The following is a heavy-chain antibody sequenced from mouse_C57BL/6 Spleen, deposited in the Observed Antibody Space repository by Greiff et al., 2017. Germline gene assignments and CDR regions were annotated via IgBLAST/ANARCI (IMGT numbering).Heavy chain of an antibody. CDR1: GYTFTSYW. CDR3: ARMGYYGPWYFDV. D-gene: IGHD1-1*01. J-gene: IGHJ1*03. CDR2: IYPGSGST. Sequence: QVQLQQPGAELVKPGASVTMSCKASGYTFTSYWITWVKQRPGQGLEWIGDIYPGSGSTNYNEKFKSKATLTVDTSSSTAYMQLSILTSEDSAVYYCARMGYYGPWYFDVWGTGATVTVSS. V-gene: IGHV1-55*01.